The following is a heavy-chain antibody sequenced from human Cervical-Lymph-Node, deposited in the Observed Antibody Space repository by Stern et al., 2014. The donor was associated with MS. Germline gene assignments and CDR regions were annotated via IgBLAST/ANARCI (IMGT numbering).Heavy chain of an antibody. CDR3: ARGARYSDSSGYYFYFDY. J-gene: IGHJ4*02. Sequence: QLQLQESGPGLVKPSQTLPLTCTVSGGSINSGGYYWSWIRQYPGKGLEWIGYIYYPGSAYYDPSLKSRLSMSIDTSKNQFSLNLNSVTAADTAVYYCARGARYSDSSGYYFYFDYWGQGTLVTVSS. CDR1: GGSINSGGYY. CDR2: IYYPGSA. D-gene: IGHD3-22*01. V-gene: IGHV4-31*03.